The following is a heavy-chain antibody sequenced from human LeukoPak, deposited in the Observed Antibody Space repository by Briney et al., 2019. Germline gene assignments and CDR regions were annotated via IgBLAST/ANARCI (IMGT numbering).Heavy chain of an antibody. CDR1: GYIFTGYY. V-gene: IGHV1-2*02. J-gene: IGHJ4*02. Sequence: ASVKVSCKTSGYIFTGYYMHWVRQAPGQGLEWMGWINPNSGGTNYAQKFQGRVTMTRDTSISTAYMELSRLRFDDTAVYYCATLLADKPHGDYWGQGTLVTVSS. D-gene: IGHD1-26*01. CDR2: INPNSGGT. CDR3: ATLLADKPHGDY.